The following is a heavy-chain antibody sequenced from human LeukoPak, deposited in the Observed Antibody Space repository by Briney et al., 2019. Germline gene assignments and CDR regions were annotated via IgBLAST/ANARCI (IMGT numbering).Heavy chain of an antibody. Sequence: GGSLRLSCAASGFTFDDYAMHWVRQAPGKGLEWVSLISWDGGSTYYADSVKGRFTISRDNSKNSLYLQMNSLRAEDTTLYYCAKDICRGYYCLLQCFDYWGQGTLVTVSS. CDR3: AKDICRGYYCLLQCFDY. CDR1: GFTFDDYA. V-gene: IGHV3-43D*03. CDR2: ISWDGGST. J-gene: IGHJ4*02. D-gene: IGHD5-12*01.